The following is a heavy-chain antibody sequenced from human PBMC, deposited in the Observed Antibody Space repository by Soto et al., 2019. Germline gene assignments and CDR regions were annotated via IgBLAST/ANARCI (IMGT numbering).Heavy chain of an antibody. CDR3: ARDPGQDEAMDY. J-gene: IGHJ4*02. CDR1: GFTFSSYS. Sequence: GGSLRLSCGSAGFTFSSYSMNWVRQAPGKGLEWVSYISGSSVSIYYADSVKGRFTVSRDNAQNSLYLEMNSLRAEDTAVYYCARDPGQDEAMDYWGQGTLVTVSS. CDR2: ISGSSVSI. V-gene: IGHV3-48*01.